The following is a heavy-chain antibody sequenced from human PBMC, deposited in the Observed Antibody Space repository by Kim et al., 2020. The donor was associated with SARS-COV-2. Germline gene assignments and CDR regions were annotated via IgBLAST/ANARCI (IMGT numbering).Heavy chain of an antibody. CDR3: ARISRFKRSIFGVVSYFDD. CDR2: IYYSGST. CDR1: GGSISSGGYY. Sequence: SETLSLTCTVSGGSISSGGYYWSWIRQHPGKGLEWIGYIYYSGSTYYNPSLKSRVTISVDTSKNQFSLKLSSVTAADTAVYYCARISRFKRSIFGVVSYFDDGGQGTLVTVSS. D-gene: IGHD3-3*01. V-gene: IGHV4-31*03. J-gene: IGHJ4*02.